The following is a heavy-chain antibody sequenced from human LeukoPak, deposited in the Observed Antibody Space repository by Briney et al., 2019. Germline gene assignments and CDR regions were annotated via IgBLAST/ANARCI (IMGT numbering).Heavy chain of an antibody. CDR2: IYYSGST. V-gene: IGHV4-31*03. J-gene: IGHJ4*02. Sequence: SETLSLTCTVSGGSISSGGYYWSWIRQHPGKGLEWIGYIYYSGSTYYNPSLKSRVTISVETAKNQFSLKLSSVTAADTAVYYCARGSKAGGYSGYDYFDYWGQGTLVTVSS. D-gene: IGHD5-12*01. CDR1: GGSISSGGYY. CDR3: ARGSKAGGYSGYDYFDY.